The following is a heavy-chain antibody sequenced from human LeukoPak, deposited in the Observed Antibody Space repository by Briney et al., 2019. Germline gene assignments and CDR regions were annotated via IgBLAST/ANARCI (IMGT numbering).Heavy chain of an antibody. D-gene: IGHD3-10*01. CDR1: GYTFTSNY. CDR2: IAPSSGTT. J-gene: IGHJ4*02. CDR3: ARASGSSAVPFDY. Sequence: ASMTVSCKASGYTFTSNYMHWVRQAPGQGLEWMGVIAPSSGTTSYAQKFQGRVTMTRDTSTSTLYMELSSLTSEDTAVYYCARASGSSAVPFDYWGQGTLVTVSS. V-gene: IGHV1-46*01.